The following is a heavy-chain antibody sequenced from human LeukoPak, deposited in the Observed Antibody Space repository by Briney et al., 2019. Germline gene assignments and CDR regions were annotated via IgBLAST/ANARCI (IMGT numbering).Heavy chain of an antibody. CDR2: IYHSGST. V-gene: IGHV4-30-2*01. J-gene: IGHJ4*02. Sequence: SQTLSLTRTVSGGSISSGGYYWSWIRQPPGKGLEWIGYIYHSGSTYYNPSLKSRVTISVDRSKNQFSLKLSSVTAADTAVYYCARGSDNWNYLLYWGQGTLVTVSS. CDR3: ARGSDNWNYLLY. D-gene: IGHD1-7*01. CDR1: GGSISSGGYY.